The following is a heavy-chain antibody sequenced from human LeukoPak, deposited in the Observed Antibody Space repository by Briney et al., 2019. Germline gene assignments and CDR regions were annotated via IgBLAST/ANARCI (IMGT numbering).Heavy chain of an antibody. Sequence: ASVKVSCKASGYTFTGCFIHYVRQAPGQGLEWMGWIDPNSDNIRYSETFKDRVTMTRDTSISTAYMELSRLRSDDTAVYYCARGGYSGYADYIDYWGQGTLVTVSS. CDR3: ARGGYSGYADYIDY. CDR2: IDPNSDNI. CDR1: GYTFTGCF. V-gene: IGHV1-2*02. J-gene: IGHJ4*02. D-gene: IGHD5-12*01.